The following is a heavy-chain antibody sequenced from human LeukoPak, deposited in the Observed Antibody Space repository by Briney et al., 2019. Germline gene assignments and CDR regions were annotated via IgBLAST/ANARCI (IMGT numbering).Heavy chain of an antibody. Sequence: GGSLRLSCAASGFTFSSYAMHWVRQAPGKGLEWVAVISYDGSNKYYADSVKGRFTISRDNSKNTLYLQMNSLRAEDTAVCYCARDHPYCSGGSCYTVFDYWGQGTLVTVSS. J-gene: IGHJ4*02. CDR2: ISYDGSNK. D-gene: IGHD2-15*01. CDR3: ARDHPYCSGGSCYTVFDY. CDR1: GFTFSSYA. V-gene: IGHV3-30*04.